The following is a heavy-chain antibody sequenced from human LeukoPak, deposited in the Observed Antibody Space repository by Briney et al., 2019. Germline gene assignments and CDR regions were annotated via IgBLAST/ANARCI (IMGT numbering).Heavy chain of an antibody. J-gene: IGHJ5*02. Sequence: SVKVSCKTSGGTFNSSAISWVRQAPGQGLEWLGGIMPLFGTAGYAQKFQGRVTITKDESTRTVYLELTSLTSDDTAVYYCARDVHGDYGSGWFDPWGQGILVSVSS. CDR1: GGTFNSSA. CDR3: ARDVHGDYGSGWFDP. V-gene: IGHV1-69*05. D-gene: IGHD4-17*01. CDR2: IMPLFGTA.